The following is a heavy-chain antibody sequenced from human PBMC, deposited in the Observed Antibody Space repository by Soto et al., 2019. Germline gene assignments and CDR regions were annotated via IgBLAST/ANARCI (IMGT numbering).Heavy chain of an antibody. J-gene: IGHJ4*02. Sequence: GSLRLSCAASGFTFSSYGMHWVRQAPGKGLEWVAVIWYDGSNKYYADSVKGRFTISRDNSKNTLYLQMNSLRAEDTAVYYCARDGRRGGSYPNYWGQGTLVTVSS. V-gene: IGHV3-33*01. CDR1: GFTFSSYG. D-gene: IGHD1-26*01. CDR3: ARDGRRGGSYPNY. CDR2: IWYDGSNK.